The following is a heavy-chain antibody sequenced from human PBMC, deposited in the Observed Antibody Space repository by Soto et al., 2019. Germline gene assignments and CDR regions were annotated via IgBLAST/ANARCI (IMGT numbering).Heavy chain of an antibody. J-gene: IGHJ4*02. CDR3: ARGRPYSSGWFPVDY. CDR1: GGTFSSYA. V-gene: IGHV1-69*13. CDR2: IIPIFGTA. Sequence: SVKVSCKASGGTFSSYAISWVRQAPGQGLEWMGGIIPIFGTANYAQKFQGRVTITADESTSTAYMELSSLRSEDTAVYYCARGRPYSSGWFPVDYWGQGTLVTVSS. D-gene: IGHD6-19*01.